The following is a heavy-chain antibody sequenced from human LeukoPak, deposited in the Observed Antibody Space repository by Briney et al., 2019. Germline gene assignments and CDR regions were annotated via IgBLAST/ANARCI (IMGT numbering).Heavy chain of an antibody. Sequence: GGSLRLSCAASEFSFSSSGMHWVRQAPGKGLEWVTFIRNDGSKKYYADSVKGRFTISRDNSKNTLYLQMNSLRAEDTAVYYCAKGDCYGYVRWGQGTLVTVSS. CDR1: EFSFSSSG. V-gene: IGHV3-30*02. CDR3: AKGDCYGYVR. J-gene: IGHJ4*02. D-gene: IGHD5-18*01. CDR2: IRNDGSKK.